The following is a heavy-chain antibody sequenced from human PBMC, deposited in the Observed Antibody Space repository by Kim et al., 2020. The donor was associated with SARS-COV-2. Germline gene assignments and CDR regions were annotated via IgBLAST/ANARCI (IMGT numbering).Heavy chain of an antibody. D-gene: IGHD3-22*01. CDR3: AKDGGMAGSGYYYYFDY. J-gene: IGHJ4*02. Sequence: VKGRFTISRDKSKNTLYLQMNSLRAEDTAVYYCAKDGGMAGSGYYYYFDYWGQGTLVTVSS. V-gene: IGHV3-30*02.